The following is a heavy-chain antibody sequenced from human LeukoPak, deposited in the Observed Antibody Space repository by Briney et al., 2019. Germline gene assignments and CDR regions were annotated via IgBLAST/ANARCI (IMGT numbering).Heavy chain of an antibody. CDR3: ARGTGDGRHAFDI. V-gene: IGHV3-48*01. CDR1: GFTFSSYS. Sequence: GGSLRLSCAASGFTFSSYSMNWVRQAPGKGLEWVSYISSSSSTIYYADSVKGRFTISRDNAKNSLYLQMNSLRAEDMAVYFCARGTGDGRHAFDIWGQGTMVTVSS. J-gene: IGHJ3*02. D-gene: IGHD7-27*01. CDR2: ISSSSSTI.